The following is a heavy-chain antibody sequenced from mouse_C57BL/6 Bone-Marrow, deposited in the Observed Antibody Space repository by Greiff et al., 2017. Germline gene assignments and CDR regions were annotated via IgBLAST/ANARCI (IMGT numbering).Heavy chain of an antibody. CDR2: IHPNSGST. CDR3: ARSDYYGTRDY. V-gene: IGHV1-64*01. Sequence: VKLQQPGAELVKPGASVKLSCKASGYTFTSYWMHWVKQRPGQGLEWIGMIHPNSGSTNYNEKFKSKATLTVDKSSSTAYMQLSSLTSEDSAVYYCARSDYYGTRDYWGQGTTLTGSS. D-gene: IGHD1-1*01. CDR1: GYTFTSYW. J-gene: IGHJ2*01.